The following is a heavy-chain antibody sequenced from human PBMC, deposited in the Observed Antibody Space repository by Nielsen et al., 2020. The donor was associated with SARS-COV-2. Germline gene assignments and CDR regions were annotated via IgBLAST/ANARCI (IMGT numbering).Heavy chain of an antibody. Sequence: GESLKISCAASGFTFSDYWMSWVSQAPGKGLEWVANIHQDGGETRYADSVKGRFTISRDNAKNSLYLQMNSLRAEDTAMYYFARNFYCSGSYPFDPLGQGTLVTVSS. J-gene: IGHJ5*02. CDR2: IHQDGGET. CDR1: GFTFSDYW. V-gene: IGHV3-7*03. CDR3: ARNFYCSGSYPFDP. D-gene: IGHD3-10*01.